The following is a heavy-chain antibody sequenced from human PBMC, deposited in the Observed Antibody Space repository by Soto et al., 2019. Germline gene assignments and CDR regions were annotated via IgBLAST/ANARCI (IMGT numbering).Heavy chain of an antibody. Sequence: SETLSLTCSVSGGSLSSSYWSWIRQPPGKALEWLGFIHHSGSTNYNPSLQGRVTISLATSKKQFSLILSSVTAADAAVYYCARANSGSYYFFDWGQGTTVTVSS. J-gene: IGHJ4*02. CDR1: GGSLSSSY. D-gene: IGHD1-26*01. CDR2: IHHSGST. V-gene: IGHV4-59*13. CDR3: ARANSGSYYFFD.